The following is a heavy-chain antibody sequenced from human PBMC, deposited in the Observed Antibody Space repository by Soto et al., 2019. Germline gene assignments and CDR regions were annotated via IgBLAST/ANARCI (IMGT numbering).Heavy chain of an antibody. D-gene: IGHD3-3*01. CDR3: ARVHYDFWTRKTLEWAFDY. J-gene: IGHJ4*02. Sequence: EVQLVESGGGVVRPGGSPRLSCAASGFTFDDYGMSWVRQAPGKGLEWVSGINWNGGSTGYADSVKGRFTISRDNAKNFLNLQLNSLRAEVTALYHCARVHYDFWTRKTLEWAFDYWGQGTLVTVSS. CDR2: INWNGGST. CDR1: GFTFDDYG. V-gene: IGHV3-20*01.